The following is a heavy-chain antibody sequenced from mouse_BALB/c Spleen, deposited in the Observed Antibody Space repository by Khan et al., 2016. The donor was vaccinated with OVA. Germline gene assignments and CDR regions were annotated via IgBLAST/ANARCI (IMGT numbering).Heavy chain of an antibody. Sequence: EVQLQESGPGLVKPSQSLSLTCTVTGYSITRDYAWNWIRQFPGNKLEWMGYISNTGSTDSTPSLKSRISITRDTSKNQFFLPSTSVTTEDTATYYCASELGRYYAMDYWGQGTSVTVSS. CDR2: ISNTGST. CDR3: ASELGRYYAMDY. CDR1: GYSITRDYA. D-gene: IGHD4-1*01. V-gene: IGHV3-2*02. J-gene: IGHJ4*01.